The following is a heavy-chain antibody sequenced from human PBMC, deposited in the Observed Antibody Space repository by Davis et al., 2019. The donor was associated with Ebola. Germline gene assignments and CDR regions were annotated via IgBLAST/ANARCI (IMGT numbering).Heavy chain of an antibody. J-gene: IGHJ4*02. CDR1: GFTFSGSA. D-gene: IGHD4-11*01. Sequence: GGSLRLSCAASGFTFSGSAMHWVRQASGKGLEWVGRIRSKASSYATAYAASVKGRFTISRDDSKNTAYLQMNSLKTEDTAVYYCTVTTVTTGSDYWGQGTLVTVSS. CDR2: IRSKASSYAT. CDR3: TVTTVTTGSDY. V-gene: IGHV3-73*01.